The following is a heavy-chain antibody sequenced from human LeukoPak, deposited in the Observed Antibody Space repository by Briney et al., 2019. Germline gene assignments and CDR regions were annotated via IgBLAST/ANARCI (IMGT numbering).Heavy chain of an antibody. J-gene: IGHJ4*02. V-gene: IGHV1-18*01. CDR1: GYTFTSYG. CDR3: ARGGPDRYSSGWYPLDY. D-gene: IGHD6-19*01. CDR2: ISAYNGNT. Sequence: ASVKVSCKASGYTFTSYGISWVRQAPGQGLEWMGWISAYNGNTNYAQKLQGRVTMTTDTSTSTAYMELRSLRSDDTAVYYYARGGPDRYSSGWYPLDYWGQGTLVTVPS.